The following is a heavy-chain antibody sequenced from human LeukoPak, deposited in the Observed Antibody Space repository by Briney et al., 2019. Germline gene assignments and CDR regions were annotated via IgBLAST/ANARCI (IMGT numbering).Heavy chain of an antibody. J-gene: IGHJ4*02. D-gene: IGHD5/OR15-5a*01. CDR2: INPSGGST. V-gene: IGHV1-46*01. Sequence: ASVKVSCKASGYTFTSYYMHWVRQAPGQGLEWMGIINPSGGSTSYAQKFQGRVTMTRDTSTSTVYMELSSLRSEDTAVYYCARDLAALSRDRARKINDYWGQGTLVTVSS. CDR3: ARDLAALSRDRARKINDY. CDR1: GYTFTSYY.